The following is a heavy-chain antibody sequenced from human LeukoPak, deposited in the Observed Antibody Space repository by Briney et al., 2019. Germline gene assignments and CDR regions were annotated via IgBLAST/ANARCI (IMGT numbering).Heavy chain of an antibody. J-gene: IGHJ4*02. V-gene: IGHV3-15*01. CDR1: GFTFSNAW. CDR2: IKSKTDGGTT. Sequence: GGSLRLSCAASGFTFSNAWMSWVRQAPGKGLEWVGRIKSKTDGGTTDYAASVKGRFTISRDDSKNTLYLQMNSLKTEDTAVYYCTTELPGAMITFGGVIVPYLDYWGQGTLVTVSS. CDR3: TTELPGAMITFGGVIVPYLDY. D-gene: IGHD3-16*02.